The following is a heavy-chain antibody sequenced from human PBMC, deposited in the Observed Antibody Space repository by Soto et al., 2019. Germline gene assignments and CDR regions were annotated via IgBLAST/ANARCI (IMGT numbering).Heavy chain of an antibody. D-gene: IGHD5-12*01. CDR3: ARVVGYAEYYFDY. Sequence: PGGSLRLSCAASGFTVSSNYMSWVRQAPGKGLEWVSVIYSGGSTYYADSVKGRFTISRHNSKNTLYLQMNSLRAEDTAVYYCARVVGYAEYYFDYWGQGTLVTVSS. CDR1: GFTVSSNY. CDR2: IYSGGST. V-gene: IGHV3-53*04. J-gene: IGHJ4*02.